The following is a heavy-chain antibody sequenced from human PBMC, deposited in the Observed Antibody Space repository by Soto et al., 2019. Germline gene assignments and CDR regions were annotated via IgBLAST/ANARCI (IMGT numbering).Heavy chain of an antibody. V-gene: IGHV1-3*01. CDR3: ARVPGYSYGYN. CDR1: GYTFTSYA. Sequence: QVQLVQSGAEVKKPGASVKVSCKASGYTFTSYAMHWVRQAPGQRLEWMGWINAGNGNTKYSQKFQGRVTITRDTSASTGYMQLSSLRSEDTAVYYCARVPGYSYGYNWGQGTMVTVSS. J-gene: IGHJ4*02. CDR2: INAGNGNT. D-gene: IGHD5-18*01.